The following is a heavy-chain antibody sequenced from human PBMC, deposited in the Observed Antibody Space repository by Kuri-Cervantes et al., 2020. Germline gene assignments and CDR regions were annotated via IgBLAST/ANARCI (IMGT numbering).Heavy chain of an antibody. V-gene: IGHV3-48*04. J-gene: IGHJ4*02. CDR1: GFTFSTYS. D-gene: IGHD3-10*01. CDR3: ARDEGSGYYGSGTDY. Sequence: GGSLRLSCAASGFTFSTYSMNWVRQAPGKGLEWVSYISFSGSNIHYADSVKGRFTLSRDNAKSSLCLQMNSLGAEDTAVYYCARDEGSGYYGSGTDYWGQGTLVTVSS. CDR2: ISFSGSNI.